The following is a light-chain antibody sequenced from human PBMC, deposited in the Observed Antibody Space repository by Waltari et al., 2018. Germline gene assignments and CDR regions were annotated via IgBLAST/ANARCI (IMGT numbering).Light chain of an antibody. Sequence: ILLKQSPGTLSLSPGDRATLSCRASHSVTNSYLAWYHQKSGQAPRLLIFGASNRATGIPDRFSGSESGTDFTLTISRLEPEDVGVYYCQQYGTSRTFGQGTKVEIK. CDR2: GAS. CDR1: HSVTNSY. CDR3: QQYGTSRT. J-gene: IGKJ1*01. V-gene: IGKV3-20*01.